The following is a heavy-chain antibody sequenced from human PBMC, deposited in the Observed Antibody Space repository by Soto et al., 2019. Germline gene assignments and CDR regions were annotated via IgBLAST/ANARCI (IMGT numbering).Heavy chain of an antibody. Sequence: EVQLVESGGGLVRPGGSLRLSCAASGFMFSSYSMNWVRQAPGKGLEWVSSMSGSGSHRYYADSVKGRFTISRDNAKNLVYLQMNSLRVDDTAVYYCARDPAIDINYYYGLDAWGQGTTVTVSS. D-gene: IGHD3-9*01. CDR1: GFMFSSYS. J-gene: IGHJ6*02. CDR3: ARDPAIDINYYYGLDA. CDR2: MSGSGSHR. V-gene: IGHV3-21*01.